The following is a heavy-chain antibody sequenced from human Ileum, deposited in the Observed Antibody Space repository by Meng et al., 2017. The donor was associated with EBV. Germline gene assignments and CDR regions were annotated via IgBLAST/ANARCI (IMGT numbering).Heavy chain of an antibody. CDR2: IYYSGTT. CDR1: GGSFSSRKYY. D-gene: IGHD1-26*01. V-gene: IGHV4-39*07. J-gene: IGHJ4*02. Sequence: QPNESVPGLVKPSAPLSLTCSVSGGSFSSRKYYWGWIRQPPGKALEWIASIYYSGTTYYNPSLQSRVSISVDKSKNQVSLNMTSMTAADTAVYYCASRELAPFDYWGQGTLVTVPQ. CDR3: ASRELAPFDY.